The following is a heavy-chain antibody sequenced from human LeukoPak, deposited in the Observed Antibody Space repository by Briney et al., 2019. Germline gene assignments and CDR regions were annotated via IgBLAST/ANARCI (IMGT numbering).Heavy chain of an antibody. D-gene: IGHD2-2*01. V-gene: IGHV1-2*02. CDR1: GYTFTGYY. J-gene: IGHJ5*02. CDR2: INPNSGGT. Sequence: GASVKVSCKASGYTFTGYYMHWVRQAPGQGLGWMGWINPNSGGTNYAQKFQGRVTMTRDTSISTAYMELSRLRSDDTAVYYCARGLRYCSSTSCLNWFDPWGQGTLVTVSS. CDR3: ARGLRYCSSTSCLNWFDP.